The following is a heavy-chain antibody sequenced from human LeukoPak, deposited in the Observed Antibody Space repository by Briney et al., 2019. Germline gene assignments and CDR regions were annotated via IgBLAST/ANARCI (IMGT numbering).Heavy chain of an antibody. CDR3: ARDATTAVGWVYMDV. D-gene: IGHD6-13*01. V-gene: IGHV3-7*01. Sequence: GGSLRLSCAASGFTFSTYWMTWVRQAPGKGLEWVANIKQEGSEKYYVDSVEGRFTISRHNAKNSLYLQMNSLRVEDTALSYCARDATTAVGWVYMDVWGKGTTVTISS. CDR1: GFTFSTYW. CDR2: IKQEGSEK. J-gene: IGHJ6*03.